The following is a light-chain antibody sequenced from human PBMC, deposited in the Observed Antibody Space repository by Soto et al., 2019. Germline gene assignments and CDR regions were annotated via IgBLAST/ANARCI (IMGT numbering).Light chain of an antibody. CDR3: QQYGTSPCT. CDR1: QSVTSNS. CDR2: GSS. J-gene: IGKJ2*02. Sequence: EIVLTQSPGTLSLSSGERATLSYRASQSVTSNSLAWYQQRPGQAPRLLIYGSSSRATGIPDRFSGSGSGTDFTLIISRLEPEDFAMYYCQQYGTSPCTFGQGTRLEIK. V-gene: IGKV3-20*01.